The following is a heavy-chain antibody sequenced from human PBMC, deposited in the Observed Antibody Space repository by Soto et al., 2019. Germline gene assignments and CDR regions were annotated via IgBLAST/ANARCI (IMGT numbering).Heavy chain of an antibody. CDR2: INHSGST. J-gene: IGHJ4*02. CDR1: GGSFSGYY. V-gene: IGHV4-34*01. Sequence: QVQLQQWGAGLLKPSETLSLTCAVYGGSFSGYYWSWIRQPPGKGLEWIGEINHSGSTNYNPSLKSRVTLSVDTSKNQFSLKLSSVTAADTAVYYCARGKSYSGSYFSDYWGQGTLVTVSS. CDR3: ARGKSYSGSYFSDY. D-gene: IGHD1-26*01.